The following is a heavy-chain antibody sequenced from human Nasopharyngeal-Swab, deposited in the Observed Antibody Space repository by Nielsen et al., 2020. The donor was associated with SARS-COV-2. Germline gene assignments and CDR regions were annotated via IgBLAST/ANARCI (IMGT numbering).Heavy chain of an antibody. V-gene: IGHV3-23*01. CDR2: ISGGGDNT. CDR1: GFTFSSYG. D-gene: IGHD5-24*01. J-gene: IGHJ6*03. Sequence: GESLKISCAASGFTFSSYGMHWVRQAPGKGLEWVSGISGGGDNTYCADSVKGRFTVSRDNSKNTLYLQMNSLRAEDTAVYYCAKADNSLIYYYYYYMDVWGKGTTVTVSS. CDR3: AKADNSLIYYYYYYMDV.